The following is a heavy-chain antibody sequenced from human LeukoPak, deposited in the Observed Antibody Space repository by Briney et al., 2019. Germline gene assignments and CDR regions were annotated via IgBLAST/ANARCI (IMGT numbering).Heavy chain of an antibody. CDR3: ARGTGIAAAGRLDY. J-gene: IGHJ4*02. CDR1: GGSISSGSDY. CDR2: IYTSGST. Sequence: TSETLSLTCTVSGGSISSGSDYGSWIRQPAGKGLEWIGRIYTSGSTNYNPSLKSRGTISVDTSKNQSSLKLSSVTAADTAVYYCARGTGIAAAGRLDYWGQGTLVTASS. D-gene: IGHD6-13*01. V-gene: IGHV4-61*02.